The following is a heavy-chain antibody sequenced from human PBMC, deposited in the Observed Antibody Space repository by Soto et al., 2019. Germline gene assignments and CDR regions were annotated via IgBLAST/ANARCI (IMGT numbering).Heavy chain of an antibody. CDR2: IYYSGST. CDR3: IAGGYCSSTSCYPRTHRSGNWFDP. D-gene: IGHD2-2*01. Sequence: PSETLSLTCTVSGGSISSSSYYWGWIRQPPGKGLEWIGSIYYSGSTYYNPSLKSRVTISVDTSKNQFSLKLSSVTAADTAVYYCIAGGYCSSTSCYPRTHRSGNWFDPWGQGTLVTVSS. CDR1: GGSISSSSYY. J-gene: IGHJ5*02. V-gene: IGHV4-39*01.